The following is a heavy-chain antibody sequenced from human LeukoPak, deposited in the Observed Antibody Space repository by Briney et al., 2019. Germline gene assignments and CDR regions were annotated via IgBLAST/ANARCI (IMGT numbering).Heavy chain of an antibody. Sequence: SETLSLTCGVYGGSFSGYYWSWIRQPPGKGLEWIGEINHSGSTNYNPSLKSRVTISVGTSKNQFSLKLSSVTAADTAVYYCARAEGIAVAGTVLDYWGQGTLVTVSS. J-gene: IGHJ4*02. CDR2: INHSGST. V-gene: IGHV4-34*01. D-gene: IGHD6-19*01. CDR3: ARAEGIAVAGTVLDY. CDR1: GGSFSGYY.